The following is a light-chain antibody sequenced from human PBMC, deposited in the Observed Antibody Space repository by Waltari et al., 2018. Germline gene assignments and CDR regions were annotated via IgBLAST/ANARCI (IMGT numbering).Light chain of an antibody. Sequence: QSALTQPASVSGSPGKSITISCSGTSSDVGAYEYVSWFQQHPGKVPKLMIYEVSNRPSGVSNRFSVSKSGNTASLTISGLQPEDEADYYCASYTTSSTWVFGGGTKLTVL. CDR3: ASYTTSSTWV. J-gene: IGLJ3*02. CDR1: SSDVGAYEY. V-gene: IGLV2-14*01. CDR2: EVS.